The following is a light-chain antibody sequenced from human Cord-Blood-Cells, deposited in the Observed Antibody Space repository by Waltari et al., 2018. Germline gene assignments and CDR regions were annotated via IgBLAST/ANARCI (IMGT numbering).Light chain of an antibody. CDR3: QEYGSSPLT. V-gene: IGKV3-20*01. Sequence: IVFTQSPGTLTFSPGERSTFSRRASPSVSSCYLAWYLPKPGQDPRLLIYGASSRATGIPDRFSGSESGTDFTLTISRLEPEDFAVYYCQEYGSSPLTFGGGTKVEIK. CDR1: PSVSSCY. J-gene: IGKJ4*01. CDR2: GAS.